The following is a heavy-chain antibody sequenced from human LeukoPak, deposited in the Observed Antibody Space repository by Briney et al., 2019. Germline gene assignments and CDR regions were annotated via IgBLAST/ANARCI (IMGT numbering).Heavy chain of an antibody. CDR3: TTQAVTQYYFDY. Sequence: GGSLRLSCDASGFTFSDYDMSWVRQAPGKGLEWVGRIKSKTDGGTTDYAAPVKGRFTISRDDSKNTLYLQMNSLKTEDTAVYYCTTQAVTQYYFDYWGQGTLVTVSS. D-gene: IGHD4-11*01. CDR1: GFTFSDYD. J-gene: IGHJ4*02. V-gene: IGHV3-15*01. CDR2: IKSKTDGGTT.